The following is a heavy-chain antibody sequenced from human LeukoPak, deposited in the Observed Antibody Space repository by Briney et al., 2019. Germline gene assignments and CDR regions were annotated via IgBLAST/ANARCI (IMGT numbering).Heavy chain of an antibody. J-gene: IGHJ4*02. V-gene: IGHV4-34*01. CDR3: ARHVVTMVRGVMAYYFDY. CDR2: INHSGST. Sequence: SETLSLTCAVYGGSFSGYYWSWIRQPPGKGLEWIGEINHSGSTNYNPSLKSRVTISVDTSKNQFSLKLSSVTAADTAVYYCARHVVTMVRGVMAYYFDYWGQGTLVTVSS. D-gene: IGHD3-10*01. CDR1: GGSFSGYY.